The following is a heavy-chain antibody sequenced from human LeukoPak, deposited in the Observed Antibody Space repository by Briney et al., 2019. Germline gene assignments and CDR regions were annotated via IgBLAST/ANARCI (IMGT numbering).Heavy chain of an antibody. J-gene: IGHJ6*03. V-gene: IGHV4-4*09. CDR2: IYSSGST. CDR1: DGSISDYY. Sequence: SETLSLTCTVSDGSISDYYGSWIRQPPGKGLEWVGNIYSSGSTIYNPSLKSRVTISLDTSRNQFSLKLTSVTAADTAVYYCARGTYYYYYYMDVWGKGTTVTVSS. CDR3: ARGTYYYYYYMDV.